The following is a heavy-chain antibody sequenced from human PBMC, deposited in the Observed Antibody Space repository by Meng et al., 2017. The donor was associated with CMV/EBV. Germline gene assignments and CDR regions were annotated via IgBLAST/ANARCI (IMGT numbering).Heavy chain of an antibody. V-gene: IGHV3-30*02. CDR3: AKDFTIGDYVPDGFDI. J-gene: IGHJ3*02. Sequence: LSLTCAASGFTFSSYGMHWVRPAPGKGLEWVAFIRYDGSNKYYADSVKGRFTIPRDNSKNTLYLQMNSLRAEDTAVYYYAKDFTIGDYVPDGFDIWGQGTMVTVSS. CDR1: GFTFSSYG. D-gene: IGHD4-17*01. CDR2: IRYDGSNK.